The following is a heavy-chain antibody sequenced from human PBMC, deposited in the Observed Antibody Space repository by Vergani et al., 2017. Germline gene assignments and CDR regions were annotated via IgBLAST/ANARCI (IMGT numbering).Heavy chain of an antibody. CDR2: INPNSGGT. D-gene: IGHD3-9*01. J-gene: IGHJ4*02. CDR1: GYTFTGYY. V-gene: IGHV1-2*02. Sequence: QVQLVQSGAEVKKPGASVKVSCKASGYTFTGYYMHWVRQAPGQGLEWMGWINPNSGGTNYAQKFQGRVTMTRDTSISTAYMELNSLRTEDTAVYFCTRDRNYDIWTGSTNHFDHWGPGTLVTVSS. CDR3: TRDRNYDIWTGSTNHFDH.